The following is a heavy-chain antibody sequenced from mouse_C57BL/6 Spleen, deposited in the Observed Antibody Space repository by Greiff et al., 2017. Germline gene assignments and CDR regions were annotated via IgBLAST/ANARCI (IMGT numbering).Heavy chain of an antibody. D-gene: IGHD1-1*01. CDR2: ISGGGGNT. CDR3: ARLGRSYDYAMDD. J-gene: IGHJ4*01. V-gene: IGHV5-9*01. Sequence: EVQLQQSGGGLVKPGGSLKLSCAASGFTFSSYTMSWVRQTPGKRLEWVATISGGGGNTYYPDSVKGRFTISRDNAKNTLYLQMSSLRSEDTALYYCARLGRSYDYAMDDWGQGTSVTVSS. CDR1: GFTFSSYT.